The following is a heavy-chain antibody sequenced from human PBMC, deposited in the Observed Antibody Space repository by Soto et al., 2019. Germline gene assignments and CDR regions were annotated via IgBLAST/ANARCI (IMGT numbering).Heavy chain of an antibody. CDR3: SLECYGAHRDHLDF. D-gene: IGHD2-15*01. CDR1: GFTFSSYA. V-gene: IGHV3-23*01. J-gene: IGHJ4*02. CDR2: ISGSGGST. Sequence: GGSLRLSCAASGFTFSSYAMSWVRQAPGKGLEWVSAISGSGGSTYYADSVKGRFTISRDNSKNTLYLQMNSLRAEDTAVYYCSLECYGAHRDHLDFWGQGSFVIVSS.